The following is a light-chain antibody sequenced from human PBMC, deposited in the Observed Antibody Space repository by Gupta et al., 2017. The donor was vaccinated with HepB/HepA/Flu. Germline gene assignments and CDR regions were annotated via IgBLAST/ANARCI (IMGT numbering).Light chain of an antibody. Sequence: QSVLTQPPSVSGAPGQRVTISCPASSSNIGAGYDVHWYQQLPGTAPKLLIYGNSNRPSGVPDRFSGSKSGTSASLAITGLQAEDEADYYCQSYDSSLSGSVFGGGTKLTVL. CDR3: QSYDSSLSGSV. J-gene: IGLJ2*01. CDR2: GNS. V-gene: IGLV1-40*01. CDR1: SSNIGAGYD.